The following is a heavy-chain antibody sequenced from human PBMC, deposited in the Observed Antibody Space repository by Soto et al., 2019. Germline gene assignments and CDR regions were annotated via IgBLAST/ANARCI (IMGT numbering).Heavy chain of an antibody. D-gene: IGHD6-13*01. J-gene: IGHJ6*03. CDR2: INPSGGST. CDR1: GYTLTSYY. V-gene: IGHV1-46*03. Sequence: ASVKVSCKASGYTLTSYYMHWVRQAPGQGLEWMGIINPSGGSTSYAQKFQGRVTMTRDTSTSTVYMELSGLRSEDTAVYYCARDRGSSSWNPYYYYYYMDVWGKGTTVTVSS. CDR3: ARDRGSSSWNPYYYYYYMDV.